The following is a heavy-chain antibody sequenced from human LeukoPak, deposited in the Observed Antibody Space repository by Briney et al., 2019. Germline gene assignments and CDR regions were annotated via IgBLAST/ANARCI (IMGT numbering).Heavy chain of an antibody. CDR2: IYYSGST. CDR3: ARRHSSGWYQDY. D-gene: IGHD6-19*01. V-gene: IGHV4-59*08. CDR1: GGSISSYY. Sequence: SETLSLTCTVSGGSISSYYWSWIRQPPGKGLEWIGYIYYSGSTNYNPSLKSRVTISVDTSKNQFSLKLSSVTAADTAVYYCARRHSSGWYQDYWGQGTLVTVSS. J-gene: IGHJ4*02.